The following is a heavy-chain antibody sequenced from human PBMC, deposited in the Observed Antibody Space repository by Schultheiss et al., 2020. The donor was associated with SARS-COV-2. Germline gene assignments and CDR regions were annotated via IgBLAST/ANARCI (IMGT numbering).Heavy chain of an antibody. D-gene: IGHD4-17*01. J-gene: IGHJ3*02. Sequence: GGSLRLSCAASGFTVSSNYMSWVRQAPGKGLEWVSVIYSGGSTYYADSVKGRFTISRDNSKNTLYLQMNSLRAEDTAVYYCAVDRLTTVLAAFDIWGQGTMVTVSS. CDR1: GFTVSSNY. CDR2: IYSGGST. V-gene: IGHV3-66*01. CDR3: AVDRLTTVLAAFDI.